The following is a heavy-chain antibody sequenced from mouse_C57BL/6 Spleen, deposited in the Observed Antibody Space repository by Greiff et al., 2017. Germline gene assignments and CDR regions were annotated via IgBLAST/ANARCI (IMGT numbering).Heavy chain of an antibody. CDR2: IDPNSGST. V-gene: IGHV1-64*01. J-gene: IGHJ3*01. CDR3: ARRLDGEGAY. Sequence: QVQLQQPGAELVKPGASVKLSCKASGYTFTSYWMHWVKQRPGQGLEWIGMIDPNSGSTNYNEKFKSKATLTVDKSSSTAYMQLSSLTSEDSAVYYCARRLDGEGAYWGQGTPVTVSA. CDR1: GYTFTSYW. D-gene: IGHD1-2*01.